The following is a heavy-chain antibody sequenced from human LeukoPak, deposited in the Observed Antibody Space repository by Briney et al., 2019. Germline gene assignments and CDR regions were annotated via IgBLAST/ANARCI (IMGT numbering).Heavy chain of an antibody. J-gene: IGHJ1*01. D-gene: IGHD6-19*01. V-gene: IGHV1-2*02. CDR3: ARSGSSGARAHFQH. Sequence: GASVKVSCKASGYTFTGYYMHWVRQAPGQGLEWMGWINPNSGGTSYAQKFQGRVTMTRDTSISTAYMELSRLRSDDTAVYYCARSGSSGARAHFQHWGQGTLVTVSS. CDR1: GYTFTGYY. CDR2: INPNSGGT.